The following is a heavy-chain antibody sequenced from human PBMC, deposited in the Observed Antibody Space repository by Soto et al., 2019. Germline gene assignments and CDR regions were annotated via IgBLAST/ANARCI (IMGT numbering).Heavy chain of an antibody. V-gene: IGHV1-8*01. CDR2: MNPNSGNT. CDR3: ARGLLYCSSTSCYGSFDP. Sequence: QVQLVQSGAEVNKPGASVKVSCKASGYTFTSYDINWVRQATGQGLKWMGWMNPNSGNTGYAQKFQGRVTMTRNTSISTAYMELSSLRSEDTAVYYCARGLLYCSSTSCYGSFDPWGQGTLVTVSS. J-gene: IGHJ5*02. CDR1: GYTFTSYD. D-gene: IGHD2-2*01.